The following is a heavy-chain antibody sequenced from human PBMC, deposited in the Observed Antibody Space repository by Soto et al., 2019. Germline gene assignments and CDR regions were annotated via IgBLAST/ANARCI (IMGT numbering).Heavy chain of an antibody. D-gene: IGHD2-2*01. CDR1: GDSVSSNSAA. J-gene: IGHJ6*03. CDR2: TYYRSKWYN. Sequence: QVQLQQSGPGLVKPSQTLSLTCAISGDSVSSNSAAWNWIRQSPSRGLEWLGRTYYRSKWYNDYAVSVKSRITINPDASNNQFSLQLNSVTPEDTAVYYCAAIVVVPAATNYYYYYMDVWGKGTTVTVSS. CDR3: AAIVVVPAATNYYYYYMDV. V-gene: IGHV6-1*01.